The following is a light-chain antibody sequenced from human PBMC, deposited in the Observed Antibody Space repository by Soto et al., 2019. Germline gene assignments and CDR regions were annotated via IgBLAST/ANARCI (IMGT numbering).Light chain of an antibody. J-gene: IGLJ2*01. V-gene: IGLV2-14*03. CDR2: DDD. CDR3: SSYANSRTVI. Sequence: QSALTRPASVSGSPGQSITISCTGTSSDVGGNYVSWYVSWYQQHPGKVPKLIIYDDDDRPSGVSNRFSGSKSGSTASLTISGLQAEDEADYYCSSYANSRTVIFGGGPKVTVL. CDR1: SSDVGGNYVSWY.